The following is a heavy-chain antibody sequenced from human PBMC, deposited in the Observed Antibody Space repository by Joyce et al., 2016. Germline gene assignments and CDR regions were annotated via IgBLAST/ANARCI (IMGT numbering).Heavy chain of an antibody. D-gene: IGHD2-8*01. Sequence: EVQLVESGGGLVKPGGSLRLSCAASGFRFSSYIMNWVRQAPGKRLEWVSSITSATGYKYYADSLKGRLTSSRDNAKNSLYLEMNSLTAEDTAVYYCAREMYCTNGVCFRSYFFDYWGQGTLVAVSS. J-gene: IGHJ4*02. CDR2: ITSATGYK. CDR3: AREMYCTNGVCFRSYFFDY. V-gene: IGHV3-21*01. CDR1: GFRFSSYI.